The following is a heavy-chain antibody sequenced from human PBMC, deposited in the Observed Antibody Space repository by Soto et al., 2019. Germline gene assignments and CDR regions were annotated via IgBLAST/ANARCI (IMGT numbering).Heavy chain of an antibody. V-gene: IGHV3-23*01. CDR1: GFTFSSYA. Sequence: EVQLLESGGGLVQPGGSLRLSCAASGFTFSSYAMSWVRQAPGKGQEWVSAISGSGGSTYYADSVKGRFTISRDNSKNTLYLQMNSLRAEDTAVYYCAKGGGRPEDLDYWGQGTLVTVSS. D-gene: IGHD2-15*01. CDR3: AKGGGRPEDLDY. J-gene: IGHJ4*02. CDR2: ISGSGGST.